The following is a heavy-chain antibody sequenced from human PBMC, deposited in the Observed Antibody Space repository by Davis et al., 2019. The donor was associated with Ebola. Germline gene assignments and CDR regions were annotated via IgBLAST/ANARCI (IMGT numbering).Heavy chain of an antibody. J-gene: IGHJ4*02. CDR1: GFTFSSYA. CDR2: LSGSGDST. CDR3: ARAPSGYSSSFDY. V-gene: IGHV3-23*01. D-gene: IGHD6-13*01. Sequence: GGSLRLSCAASGFTFSSYAMNWVRQAPGRGLEWVAGLSGSGDSTYYADSVKGRFTISRDNSKNTLYLQMDSLRAEDTAVYYCARAPSGYSSSFDYWGQGTLVSVSS.